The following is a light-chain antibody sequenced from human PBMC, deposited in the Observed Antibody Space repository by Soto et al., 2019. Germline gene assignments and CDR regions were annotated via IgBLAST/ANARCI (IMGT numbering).Light chain of an antibody. CDR3: QVWDSSSDHDG. CDR1: NIGSKS. V-gene: IGLV3-21*02. J-gene: IGLJ1*01. CDR2: DDS. Sequence: SYELSRPSSVSVASGQKARITGGGNNIGSKSVHWYQQKPGQTPGLVVYDDSGRPSRIPARFSCSNAGNTATLTISRVEGGDEDDYDGQVWDSSSDHDGFGTGTKVTVL.